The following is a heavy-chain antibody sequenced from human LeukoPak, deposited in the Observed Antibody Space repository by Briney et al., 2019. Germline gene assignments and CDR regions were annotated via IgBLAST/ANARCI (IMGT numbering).Heavy chain of an antibody. CDR3: ARGRGSGHKENWFDP. V-gene: IGHV1-8*01. CDR1: GYTFTTYD. CDR2: MNPNSGNT. J-gene: IGHJ5*02. Sequence: ASVKVSCKASGYTFTTYDINWVRQATGQGLEWMGWMNPNSGNTGYTQKFQGRVTMTRNTSISTAYMELSSLRSEDTAAYYCARGRGSGHKENWFDPWGRGTLVTVSS. D-gene: IGHD6-19*01.